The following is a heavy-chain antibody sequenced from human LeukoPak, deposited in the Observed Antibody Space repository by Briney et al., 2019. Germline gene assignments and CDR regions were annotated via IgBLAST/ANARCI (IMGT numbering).Heavy chain of an antibody. Sequence: PGGSLRLSCAASGFTFSSYAMHWVRQAPGKGLEWVAVISYDGSNKYYADSVKGRFTISRDNSKNTLYLQMNSLRAEDTAVYYCAKEIYGDYFPDYWGQGTLVTVSS. J-gene: IGHJ4*02. CDR3: AKEIYGDYFPDY. D-gene: IGHD4-17*01. CDR1: GFTFSSYA. CDR2: ISYDGSNK. V-gene: IGHV3-30*04.